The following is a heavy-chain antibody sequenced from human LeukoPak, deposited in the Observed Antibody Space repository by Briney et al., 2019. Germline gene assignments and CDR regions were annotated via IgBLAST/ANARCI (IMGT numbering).Heavy chain of an antibody. J-gene: IGHJ3*02. Sequence: PSETLSLTCTVSGGSISSYYWSWIRQPPGKGLEWIGYIYYSGSTNYNPSLKSRVIISVDRSKKQFSLKLTSVTAADTAVYYCARDAPPSSFDIWGQGTMVTVSS. CDR3: ARDAPPSSFDI. CDR2: IYYSGST. V-gene: IGHV4-59*01. CDR1: GGSISSYY.